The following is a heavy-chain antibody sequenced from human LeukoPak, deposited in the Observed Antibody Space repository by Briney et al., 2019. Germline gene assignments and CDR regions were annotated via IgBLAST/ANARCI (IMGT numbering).Heavy chain of an antibody. Sequence: ASVKVSCKASAYTFTGYYLHRVRQAPGQGFQWMGWLDPNNGDTEYAQKFQGRVTMTRDRSISTAYMDLGRLTSDDTAVYYCARRSRNGLDAFDIWGQGTMVTVSS. D-gene: IGHD1-14*01. CDR1: AYTFTGYY. V-gene: IGHV1-2*02. CDR2: LDPNNGDT. CDR3: ARRSRNGLDAFDI. J-gene: IGHJ3*02.